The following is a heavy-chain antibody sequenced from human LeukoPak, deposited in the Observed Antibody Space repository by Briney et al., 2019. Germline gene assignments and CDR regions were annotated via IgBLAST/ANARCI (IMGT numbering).Heavy chain of an antibody. V-gene: IGHV4-59*01. Sequence: PPETLSLTCTVSGGSISSYYWSWIRQPPGNGLEWIGYIYYSGSINYNPSLKGRVTISVDTSKNHFSLKLSSVTAADTAVYYCARGAGDYGWFDPWGQGTLVTVSS. CDR2: IYYSGSI. CDR1: GGSISSYY. CDR3: ARGAGDYGWFDP. J-gene: IGHJ5*02. D-gene: IGHD4-17*01.